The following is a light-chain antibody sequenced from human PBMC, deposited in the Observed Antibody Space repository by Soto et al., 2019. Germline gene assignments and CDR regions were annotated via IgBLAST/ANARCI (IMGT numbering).Light chain of an antibody. CDR3: QHYNRLSGA. CDR2: TAS. Sequence: STVCGKVGERGTISWLASHTISSWFAWYQQTPRKAPKLLIYTASTLKSGVPSRFSVCGSGTDSTLIFSILLPDDSVSYYFQHYNRLSGAFGQGTQLDIK. V-gene: IGKV1-5*03. J-gene: IGKJ1*01. CDR1: HTISSW.